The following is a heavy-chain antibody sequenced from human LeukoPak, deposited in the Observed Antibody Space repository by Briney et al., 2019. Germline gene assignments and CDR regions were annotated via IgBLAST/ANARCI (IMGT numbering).Heavy chain of an antibody. CDR3: ARSALRDFDY. J-gene: IGHJ4*02. CDR1: GGSISGYW. CDR2: IYNGGS. Sequence: PSETLSLTCTVSGGSISGYWWSWIRQPPGKGLEWIGSIYNGGSNYNASLKSRVTILADTAKNQFSLKLISVTAADTAVYYCARSALRDFDYWGQGTLVTVSP. V-gene: IGHV4-59*08.